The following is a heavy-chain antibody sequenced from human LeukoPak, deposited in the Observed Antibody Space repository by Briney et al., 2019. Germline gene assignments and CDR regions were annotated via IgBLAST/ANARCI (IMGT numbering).Heavy chain of an antibody. D-gene: IGHD3-10*01. CDR3: ARQDIWFGELVV. J-gene: IGHJ6*02. Sequence: SETLSLTCIVSGGSISRSSYYWGWLRQPPGKGLEWIGSISDSGSTYHSPSLKSRVTISVDTSKNQFSLKLRFVTAADTAVYYCARQDIWFGELVVWGQGTTVTVSS. CDR2: ISDSGST. CDR1: GGSISRSSYY. V-gene: IGHV4-39*01.